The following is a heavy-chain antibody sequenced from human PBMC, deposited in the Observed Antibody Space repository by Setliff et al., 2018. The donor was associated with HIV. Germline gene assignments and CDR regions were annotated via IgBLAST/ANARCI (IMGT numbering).Heavy chain of an antibody. V-gene: IGHV3-15*01. CDR3: APYPSFDP. Sequence: PGESLKISCKASGYNFASYWIGWVRQVPGKGLEWIGLIKTKDDGGTADYSADVKGRFDVSRDDSGNVVYLQMNNVKTEDADVYYCAPYPSFDPWGQGTLVTVSS. CDR1: GYNFASYW. D-gene: IGHD3-16*01. CDR2: IKTKDDGGTA. J-gene: IGHJ5*02.